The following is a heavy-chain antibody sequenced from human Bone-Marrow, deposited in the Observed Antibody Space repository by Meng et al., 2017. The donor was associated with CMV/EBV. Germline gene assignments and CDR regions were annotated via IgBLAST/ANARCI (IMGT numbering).Heavy chain of an antibody. J-gene: IGHJ4*02. Sequence: GESLKISCAASGFTVSSNYMSWVRQAPGKGLECVSVIYSAGSTYYADSVKGRFTISRDNSKNTLYLQMNSLRAEDTAVYYCARDSPDYGDYLFDYWGQGTTVTVSS. D-gene: IGHD4-17*01. CDR2: IYSAGST. V-gene: IGHV3-53*01. CDR3: ARDSPDYGDYLFDY. CDR1: GFTVSSNY.